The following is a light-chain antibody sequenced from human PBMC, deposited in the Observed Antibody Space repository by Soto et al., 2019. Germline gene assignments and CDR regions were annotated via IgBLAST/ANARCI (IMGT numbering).Light chain of an antibody. J-gene: IGKJ4*01. V-gene: IGKV1-9*01. Sequence: DIQLTQSPSFLSASIGERVTITCRASQGISNYLSWYQQKTGKAPRRLIYDATTLQSGVPSRFSGSRSGTAFSLTISSLQPEDFATYYCQQLNGYLALTFGGGTKVEIK. CDR3: QQLNGYLALT. CDR1: QGISNY. CDR2: DAT.